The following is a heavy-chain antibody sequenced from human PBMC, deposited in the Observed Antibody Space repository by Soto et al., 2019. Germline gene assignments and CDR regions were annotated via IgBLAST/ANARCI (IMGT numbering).Heavy chain of an antibody. CDR2: IIPYYNTL. Sequence: QAQVVQSGAEVRKPGSSVKLSCKASEGTFNSNAIAWVRQAPGQGLEWMGGIIPYYNTLNYAQKFQDRVTITADDSTNTVYMELSSLRSDDTAVYFCAIGASRWYPYFFASWAQGTLVTVSS. V-gene: IGHV1-69*01. D-gene: IGHD6-13*01. J-gene: IGHJ4*02. CDR3: AIGASRWYPYFFAS. CDR1: EGTFNSNA.